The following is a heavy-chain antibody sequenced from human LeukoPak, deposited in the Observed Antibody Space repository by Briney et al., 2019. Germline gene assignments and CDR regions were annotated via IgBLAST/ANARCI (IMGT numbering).Heavy chain of an antibody. CDR2: IRYDGSDK. J-gene: IGHJ4*02. V-gene: IGHV3-30*02. Sequence: PGGSLRLSCAASGFTFSSYSMNWVRQAPGKGLEWVAFIRYDGSDKYYADSVKGRFTISRDSSKNTLFLQMNSLTAEDTALYYCAHQNNVIASYYFDYWGQGTLVTVSS. D-gene: IGHD2-21*01. CDR3: AHQNNVIASYYFDY. CDR1: GFTFSSYS.